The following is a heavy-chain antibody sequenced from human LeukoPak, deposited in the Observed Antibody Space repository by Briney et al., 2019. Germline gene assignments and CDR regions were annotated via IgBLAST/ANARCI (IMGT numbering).Heavy chain of an antibody. V-gene: IGHV4-39*02. CDR3: ARDINCSGGSCYRWFDP. Sequence: SETLSLTCTVSGGSIGSSSYYWAWIRQPPGKGLEWIASIYYTGTTYYSPSLKGRGTISVDRPKNQFSLKLNSVTAADTAVYYCARDINCSGGSCYRWFDPWGQGTLVTVSS. J-gene: IGHJ5*02. CDR2: IYYTGTT. D-gene: IGHD2-15*01. CDR1: GGSIGSSSYY.